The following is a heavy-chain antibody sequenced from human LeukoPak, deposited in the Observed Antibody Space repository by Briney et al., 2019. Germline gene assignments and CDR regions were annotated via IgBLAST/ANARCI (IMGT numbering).Heavy chain of an antibody. V-gene: IGHV3-23*01. CDR2: ISGSGGST. CDR3: AKDGEQAYYDSSGYPDWFDP. Sequence: GGSLRLSCAASGFTFSSYFMNWVRQAPGKGLEWVSAISGSGGSTYYADSVKGRFTISRDNSKNTLYLQMNSLRAEDTAVYYCAKDGEQAYYDSSGYPDWFDPWGQGTLVTVSS. D-gene: IGHD3-22*01. CDR1: GFTFSSYF. J-gene: IGHJ5*02.